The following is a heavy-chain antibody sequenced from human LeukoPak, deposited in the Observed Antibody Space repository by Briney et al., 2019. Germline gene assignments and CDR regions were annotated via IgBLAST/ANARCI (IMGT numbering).Heavy chain of an antibody. CDR3: AREGVWSGYYKGREYYFDY. Sequence: SETLSLTCTVSGGSISSGGYYWSWIRQHPGKGLEWIGYIYYSGSTYYNPSLKSRVTISVDTSKNQFSLKLSSVTAADTAVYYCAREGVWSGYYKGREYYFDYWGQGTLVTVSS. D-gene: IGHD3-3*01. J-gene: IGHJ4*02. CDR1: GGSISSGGYY. CDR2: IYYSGST. V-gene: IGHV4-31*03.